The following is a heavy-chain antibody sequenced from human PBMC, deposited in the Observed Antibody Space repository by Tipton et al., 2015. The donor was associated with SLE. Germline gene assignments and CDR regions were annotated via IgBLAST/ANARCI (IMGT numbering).Heavy chain of an antibody. D-gene: IGHD4-17*01. CDR3: ARQGAAVTMSGWFDP. J-gene: IGHJ5*02. CDR1: GGSIGSRSHY. Sequence: TLSLTCTASGGSIGSRSHYWGWISQFPGKGLEWIGGIYYSGRTYYNPSLKSRVTVSVDTSKNQFSLNLKSVTAADTAVYYGARQGAAVTMSGWFDPWGQGTLVTVSS. V-gene: IGHV4-39*01. CDR2: IYYSGRT.